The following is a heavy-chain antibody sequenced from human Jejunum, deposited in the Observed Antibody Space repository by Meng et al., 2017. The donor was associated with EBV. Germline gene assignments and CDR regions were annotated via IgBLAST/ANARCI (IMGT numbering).Heavy chain of an antibody. J-gene: IGHJ4*02. Sequence: VDPGGAVVHLGRSLRLSCAASGFTFSGHAMQWVRQAPGKGLKWGALISNDGNNKYYADSVKGRFTISRDNSKNTLYLQMNSLRVDDTALYYCTREWGADYWGQGTLVTVSS. D-gene: IGHD3-16*01. CDR3: TREWGADY. V-gene: IGHV3-30-3*01. CDR2: ISNDGNNK. CDR1: GFTFSGHA.